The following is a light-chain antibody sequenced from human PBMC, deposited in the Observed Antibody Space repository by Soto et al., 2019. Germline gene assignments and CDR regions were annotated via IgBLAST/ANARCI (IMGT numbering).Light chain of an antibody. Sequence: EIVLTQSAATLSLSPGERATLSCRASQSVSSYLAWYQQKPGQAPRLLIYDASNRATGIPARFSGSGSGTDFTLTISSLEPEDFAVYYCQQRSNWTYTFGQGTKLEIK. CDR2: DAS. CDR1: QSVSSY. CDR3: QQRSNWTYT. J-gene: IGKJ2*01. V-gene: IGKV3-11*01.